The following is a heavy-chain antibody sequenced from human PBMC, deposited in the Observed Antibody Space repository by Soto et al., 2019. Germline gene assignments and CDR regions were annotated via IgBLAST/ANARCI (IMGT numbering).Heavy chain of an antibody. V-gene: IGHV4-59*02. CDR3: ARGTRATQCYNYFYGLDV. Sequence: SETLSLTCPVSGGSVSTYYSTWVRQAPGKGLEWIGYTSYTGSTNYNPSLKSRLTILLNTSKKHFSLKLSSVTAADTAVYYCARGTRATQCYNYFYGLDVWGQGTTVTVSS. CDR1: GGSVSTYY. J-gene: IGHJ6*02. CDR2: TSYTGST.